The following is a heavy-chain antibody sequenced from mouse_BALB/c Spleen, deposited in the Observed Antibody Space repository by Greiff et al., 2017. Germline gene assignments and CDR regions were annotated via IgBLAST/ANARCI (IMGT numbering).Heavy chain of an antibody. D-gene: IGHD1-1*01. Sequence: QVQLKESGPQLVRPGASVKISCKASGYSFTSYWMHWVKQRPGQGLEWIGMIDPSDSETRLNQKFKDKATLTVDKSSSTAYMQLSSPTSEDSAVYYCARNYGSSYWYFDVWGAGTTVTVSS. CDR1: GYSFTSYW. V-gene: IGHV1S126*01. J-gene: IGHJ1*01. CDR3: ARNYGSSYWYFDV. CDR2: IDPSDSET.